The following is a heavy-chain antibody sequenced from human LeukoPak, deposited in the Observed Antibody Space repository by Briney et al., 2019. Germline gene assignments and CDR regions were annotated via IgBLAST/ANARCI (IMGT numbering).Heavy chain of an antibody. CDR2: MKEDGGEI. CDR3: VRDRGYSTFDY. D-gene: IGHD4-23*01. CDR1: GFPFSNYW. Sequence: PGGSLRLSCAGSGFPFSNYWMAWVRQAPGKGQEWVANMKEDGGEIDYVDSVKGRFTISRDNAKNSLDLQMNSLRVDDTAVYYCVRDRGYSTFDYWGQGTLVIVSS. J-gene: IGHJ4*02. V-gene: IGHV3-7*01.